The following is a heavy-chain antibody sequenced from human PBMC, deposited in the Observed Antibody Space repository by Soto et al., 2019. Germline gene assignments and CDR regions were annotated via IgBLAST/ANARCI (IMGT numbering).Heavy chain of an antibody. D-gene: IGHD3-16*01. J-gene: IGHJ2*01. CDR2: INGDGSST. CDR1: GFTFSKYW. Sequence: EVQLVESGGGLVQPGGSLRLSCAASGFTFSKYWMYWVRQAPGKGLVWVSRINGDGSSTTYADSVKGRFTISRDNANNALHLQMNSLRAEDTALYDCARLGGTSRLWDFDLWGRGTLVTVSS. CDR3: ARLGGTSRLWDFDL. V-gene: IGHV3-74*01.